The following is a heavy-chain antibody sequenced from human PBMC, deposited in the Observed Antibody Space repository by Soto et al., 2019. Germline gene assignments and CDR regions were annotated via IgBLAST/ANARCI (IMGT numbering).Heavy chain of an antibody. CDR1: GFTFSSYS. D-gene: IGHD4-4*01. CDR2: ISSSSSYI. CDR3: ARELGNSDAFDI. V-gene: IGHV3-21*01. J-gene: IGHJ3*02. Sequence: PGGSLRLSCAASGFTFSSYSMNWVRQAPGKGLEWVSSISSSSSYIYYADSVKGRFTISRDNAKNSLYLQMNSLRAEDTAVYYCARELGNSDAFDIWGQGTMVTVSS.